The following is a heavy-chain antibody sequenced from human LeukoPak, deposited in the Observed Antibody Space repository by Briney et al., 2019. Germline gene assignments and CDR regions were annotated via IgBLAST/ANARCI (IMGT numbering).Heavy chain of an antibody. D-gene: IGHD2-2*01. CDR2: INSDGSST. J-gene: IGHJ4*02. CDR3: ARVAVPAPKYYFDY. Sequence: GGSLRLSCAASGFTFSSYSMNWVRQAPGKGLVWVSRINSDGSSTNYADSVKGRFTISRDNAKNTLYLQMNSLRAEDTAVYYCARVAVPAPKYYFDYWGQGTLVTVSS. CDR1: GFTFSSYS. V-gene: IGHV3-74*01.